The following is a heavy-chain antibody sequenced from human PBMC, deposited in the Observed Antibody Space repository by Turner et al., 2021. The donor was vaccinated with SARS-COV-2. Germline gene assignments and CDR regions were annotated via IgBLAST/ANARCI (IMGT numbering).Heavy chain of an antibody. D-gene: IGHD4-17*01. Sequence: QVQLVQSGAGVQKPASSVRVSCKASGGTFSSYAISGVRQATGQGLEWMGGISPSLGKANYAKKCQARVTITAEKHTSTAYRELSSLRSEDKAGYYCAREYGDYPLGYWGQGTLVTVSS. CDR2: ISPSLGKA. V-gene: IGHV1-69*10. J-gene: IGHJ4*02. CDR3: AREYGDYPLGY. CDR1: GGTFSSYA.